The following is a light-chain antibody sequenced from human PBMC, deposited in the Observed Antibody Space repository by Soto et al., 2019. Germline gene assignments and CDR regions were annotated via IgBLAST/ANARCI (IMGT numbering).Light chain of an antibody. CDR2: DAS. CDR1: QGISSY. J-gene: IGKJ5*01. CDR3: QHYDNYL. Sequence: DIQLTQSPSFLSASVGDRVTITCRASQGISSYLAWYQQKPGKAPNLLIYDASTLESGVPSRFSGGGSGTEFTLTISSLQPDDFGTYYCQHYDNYLFGQGTRLEIK. V-gene: IGKV1-9*01.